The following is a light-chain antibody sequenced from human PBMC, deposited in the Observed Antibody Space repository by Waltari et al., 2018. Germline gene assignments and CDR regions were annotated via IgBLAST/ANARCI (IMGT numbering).Light chain of an antibody. V-gene: IGLV2-23*02. CDR1: RSDLGSYHL. CDR2: EVS. Sequence: QSALTQPASVSGSPGQSITISCTGLRSDLGSYHLVSWFQQHPDNAPKLLLYEVSKRPSEVSNRFSGSASGNTAYLTSSGLQAEDEADYYCCSSPESSTSWVFGGGTKLTVL. CDR3: CSSPESSTSWV. J-gene: IGLJ3*02.